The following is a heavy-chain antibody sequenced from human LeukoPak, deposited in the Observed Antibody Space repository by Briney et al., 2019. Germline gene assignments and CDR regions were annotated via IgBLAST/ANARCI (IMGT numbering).Heavy chain of an antibody. D-gene: IGHD2-2*01. CDR3: AKDVYSSTWYFFDY. CDR2: LSYGGSEK. J-gene: IGHJ4*02. Sequence: GRSLRLSCAASGFTFSTYGMHWVRQAPGKGLEWVAVLSYGGSEKYYADSVKGRRTISRDNSKNTLYLEINSLRAEDTAVYYCAKDVYSSTWYFFDYWGQGTLVTVSS. CDR1: GFTFSTYG. V-gene: IGHV3-30*18.